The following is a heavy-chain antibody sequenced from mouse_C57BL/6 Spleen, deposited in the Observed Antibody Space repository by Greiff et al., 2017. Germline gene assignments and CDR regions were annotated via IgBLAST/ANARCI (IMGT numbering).Heavy chain of an antibody. CDR1: GYAFSSSW. CDR3: AREDYGSSYFDY. CDR2: IYPGDGDT. V-gene: IGHV1-82*01. Sequence: QVQLQQSGPELVKPGASVKISCKASGYAFSSSWMNWVKQRPGKGLEWIGRIYPGDGDTNYNGKFKGKATLTADKSSSTAYMQLSSLTSEDSAVYVCAREDYGSSYFDYWGQGTTLTVSS. J-gene: IGHJ2*01. D-gene: IGHD1-1*01.